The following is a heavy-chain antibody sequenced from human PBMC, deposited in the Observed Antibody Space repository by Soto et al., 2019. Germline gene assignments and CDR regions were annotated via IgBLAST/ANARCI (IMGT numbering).Heavy chain of an antibody. CDR2: IIPIFGTA. Sequence: QVQLVQSGAEVKKPGSSVKVSCKASGGTFSSYAISWVRQAPGQGLEWMGGIIPIFGTANYAQKFQGRVTITADESTSTAYMELSSLRSEDTAVYYCARGSAYYDFWSDYPNGNWFDPWGQGTLVTVSS. V-gene: IGHV1-69*01. CDR1: GGTFSSYA. CDR3: ARGSAYYDFWSDYPNGNWFDP. J-gene: IGHJ5*02. D-gene: IGHD3-3*01.